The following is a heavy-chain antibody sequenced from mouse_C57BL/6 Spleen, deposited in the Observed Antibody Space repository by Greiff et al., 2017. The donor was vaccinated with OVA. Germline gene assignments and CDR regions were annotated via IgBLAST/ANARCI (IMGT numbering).Heavy chain of an antibody. J-gene: IGHJ2*01. CDR2: IDPSDSYT. CDR3: ARNDWESDY. D-gene: IGHD4-1*01. V-gene: IGHV1-59*01. Sequence: QVHVKQPGAELVRPGTSVKLSCKASGYTFTSYWMHWVKQRPGQGLEWIGVIDPSDSYTNYNQKFKGKATLTVDTSSSTAYMQLSSLTSEDSAVYYCARNDWESDYWGQGTTLTVSS. CDR1: GYTFTSYW.